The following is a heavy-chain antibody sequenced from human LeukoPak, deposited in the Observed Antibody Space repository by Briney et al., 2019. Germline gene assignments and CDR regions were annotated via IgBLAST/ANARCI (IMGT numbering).Heavy chain of an antibody. Sequence: GASVKVSCKASGYTFTGYYMHWVRQAPGQGLEWMGWINPNSGGTNYAQKFQGWVTMTRDTSISTAYMELSRLRSDDTAVYYCARRIVGAGGDWFDPWGQGTLVTVSS. J-gene: IGHJ5*02. V-gene: IGHV1-2*04. CDR1: GYTFTGYY. CDR2: INPNSGGT. CDR3: ARRIVGAGGDWFDP. D-gene: IGHD1-26*01.